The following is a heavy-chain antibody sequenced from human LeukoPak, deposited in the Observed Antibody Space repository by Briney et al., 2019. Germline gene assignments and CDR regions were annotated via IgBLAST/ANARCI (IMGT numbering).Heavy chain of an antibody. J-gene: IGHJ4*02. D-gene: IGHD6-19*01. V-gene: IGHV5-51*01. CDR3: ASSRRSGWYFDD. CDR2: ICPADSDT. Sequence: GESLKISCKGSGYSFNSYWIGWVRQMPGKGLEWMGVICPADSDTRYSPSFQGHVTISADRSITTAYLQWSRLKASDTAMYYCASSRRSGWYFDDWGQGTLVTVSS. CDR1: GYSFNSYW.